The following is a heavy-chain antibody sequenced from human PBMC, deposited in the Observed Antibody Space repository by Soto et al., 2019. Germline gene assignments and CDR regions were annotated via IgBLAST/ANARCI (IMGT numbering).Heavy chain of an antibody. D-gene: IGHD3-22*01. CDR3: ARQIYDSDTGPNFQYYFDS. CDR1: GYSFAVYW. CDR2: IDPSDSQT. J-gene: IGHJ4*02. V-gene: IGHV5-10-1*01. Sequence: GESLKVSCNGSGYSFAVYWITWVRQKPGKGLEWMGRIDPSDSQTYYSPSFRGHVTISATKSITTVFLQWSSLRASDTAMYYCARQIYDSDTGPNFQYYFDSWGQGTPVTVSS.